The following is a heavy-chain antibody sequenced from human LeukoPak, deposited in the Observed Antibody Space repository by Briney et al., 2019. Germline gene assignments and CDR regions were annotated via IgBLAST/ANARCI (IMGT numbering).Heavy chain of an antibody. CDR1: GFTVSSNE. CDR3: KKMVVAGEGYYYYYYMDV. CDR2: ISGGST. Sequence: GGSLRLSCAASGFTVSSNEMSWVRQAPGKGLEWVSSISGGSTYYADSRKGRFTISRDNSKNTLHLQMNSLRAEDTAVYYCKKMVVAGEGYYYYYYMDVWGKGTTVTVSS. V-gene: IGHV3-38-3*01. D-gene: IGHD2-15*01. J-gene: IGHJ6*03.